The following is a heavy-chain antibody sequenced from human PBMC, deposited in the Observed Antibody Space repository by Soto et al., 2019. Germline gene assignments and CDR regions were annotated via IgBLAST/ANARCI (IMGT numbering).Heavy chain of an antibody. CDR2: ISGGGGST. Sequence: GGSLRLSCAASGFIFSSHAMSWVRQAPGKGLEWVSAISGGGGSTYYADSVKGRFTISRDNSKNTLFLQMNSLRAEDTALYYCAKNYYNSTGFDAFGIWGLGTKVTVSS. D-gene: IGHD3-22*01. CDR1: GFIFSSHA. CDR3: AKNYYNSTGFDAFGI. V-gene: IGHV3-23*01. J-gene: IGHJ3*02.